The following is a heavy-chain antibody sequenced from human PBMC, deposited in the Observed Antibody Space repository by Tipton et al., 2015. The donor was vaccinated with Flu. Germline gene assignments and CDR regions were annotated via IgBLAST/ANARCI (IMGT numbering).Heavy chain of an antibody. D-gene: IGHD5-12*01. J-gene: IGHJ4*02. V-gene: IGHV3-33*01. CDR1: GFGFSSYG. Sequence: SGFGFSSYGMHWVRQAPGKGLEWVVIIWYDGSNKYYADSVKGRFTISRDNAKNSLYLQMNSLRVEDTAIYYCARGGIWLSDYWGQGTLVTVSS. CDR2: IWYDGSNK. CDR3: ARGGIWLSDY.